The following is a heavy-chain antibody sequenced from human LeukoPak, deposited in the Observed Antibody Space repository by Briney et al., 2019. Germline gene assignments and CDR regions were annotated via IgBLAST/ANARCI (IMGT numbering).Heavy chain of an antibody. D-gene: IGHD5-12*01. Sequence: SVKVSCKASGGGFGNYGITWVRQAPGQGPEWVGGVIPIFGSSNYAPKFQARVTISADRSMSTAYMELRTLTSEDTAVYYCARVKGETAPTISNYYYYMDVWDKGTTVTVSS. J-gene: IGHJ6*03. CDR2: VIPIFGSS. CDR1: GGGFGNYG. V-gene: IGHV1-69*06. CDR3: ARVKGETAPTISNYYYYMDV.